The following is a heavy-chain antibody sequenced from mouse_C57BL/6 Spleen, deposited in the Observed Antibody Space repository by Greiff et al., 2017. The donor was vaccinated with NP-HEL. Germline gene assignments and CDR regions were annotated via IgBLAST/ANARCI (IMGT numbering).Heavy chain of an antibody. D-gene: IGHD2-2*01. CDR2: IYPRSGNT. Sequence: QVQLQQSGAELARPGASVKLSCKASGYTFTSYGISWVKQRTGQGLEWIGEIYPRSGNTSYNEKFKGKATLTADKSSSTAYMELRSLTSEDSAVYFCARGDYGYPYAMDYWGQGTSVTVSS. CDR1: GYTFTSYG. V-gene: IGHV1-81*01. CDR3: ARGDYGYPYAMDY. J-gene: IGHJ4*01.